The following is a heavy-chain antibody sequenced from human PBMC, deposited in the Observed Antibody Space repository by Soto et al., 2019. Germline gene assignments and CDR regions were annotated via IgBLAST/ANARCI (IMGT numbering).Heavy chain of an antibody. CDR1: GDSIGGYY. J-gene: IGHJ5*02. CDR3: ARNHYGDPPLNNWFDP. Sequence: PSETLSLTCTVSGDSIGGYYWTWIRQAPGKGLEWIGYVHYSGSTHYTPSLKSRVTISVDMSKNQFSLKLNSVTAADTAIYFCARNHYGDPPLNNWFDPWGQGTLVTVSS. V-gene: IGHV4-59*01. CDR2: VHYSGST. D-gene: IGHD4-17*01.